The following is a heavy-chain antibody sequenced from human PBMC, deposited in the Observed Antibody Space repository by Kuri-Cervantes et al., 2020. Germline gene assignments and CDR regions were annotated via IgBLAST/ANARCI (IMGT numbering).Heavy chain of an antibody. Sequence: AESLTLTCTVSGGSISSSSYYWGWIRQPPGKGLEWIGSIYYSGSTYYSPSLKSRVTISVDTSKNQFSLKLSSVTAADTAVYYCARISIVGAIAEYWGQGTLVTVSS. J-gene: IGHJ4*02. D-gene: IGHD1-26*01. V-gene: IGHV4-39*01. CDR1: GGSISSSSYY. CDR2: IYYSGST. CDR3: ARISIVGAIAEY.